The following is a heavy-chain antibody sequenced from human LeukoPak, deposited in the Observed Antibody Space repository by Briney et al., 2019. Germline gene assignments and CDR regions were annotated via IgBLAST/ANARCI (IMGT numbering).Heavy chain of an antibody. V-gene: IGHV3-21*04. Sequence: GGSLRLSCAASGFTFSSYSMNWVRQAPGKGLEWVSSISSSSSYIYYADSVKGRFTISRDNAKNSLYLQMNSLRAEDMALYYCAKDLSSGRVLESGAFDIWGQGTMVTVSS. J-gene: IGHJ3*02. CDR3: AKDLSSGRVLESGAFDI. CDR2: ISSSSSYI. CDR1: GFTFSSYS. D-gene: IGHD6-19*01.